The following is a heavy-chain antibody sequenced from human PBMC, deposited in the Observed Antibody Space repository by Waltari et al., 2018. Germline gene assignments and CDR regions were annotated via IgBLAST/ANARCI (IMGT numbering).Heavy chain of an antibody. CDR2: IYYSGIT. CDR3: VRNFYGAGSFPPGQY. CDR1: GGSIRDPDYY. V-gene: IGHV4-39*01. J-gene: IGHJ1*01. D-gene: IGHD3-10*01. Sequence: QLQLQESGPGLVTPSETLSLTCTVSGGSIRDPDYYWGWIRQPPGKGLEWIGSIYYSGITYYHPSLKRRVTISVDTPRNQFFLDLASVTAADTAVYFCVRNFYGAGSFPPGQYWGQGTLVTVSS.